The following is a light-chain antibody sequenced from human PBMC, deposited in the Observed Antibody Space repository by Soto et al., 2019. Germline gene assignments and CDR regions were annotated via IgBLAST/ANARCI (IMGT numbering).Light chain of an antibody. CDR2: KAS. V-gene: IGKV1-5*03. CDR1: QSISSW. CDR3: QQSNSFTRT. J-gene: IGKJ1*01. Sequence: DIQMTQSPSTLSSSVGDRVTITCRASQSISSWLAWYQQKPGKAPKLLIYKASSLESGVPSRFSGSGSGTEFTLTISSLQPDDFVTYYCQQSNSFTRTFGQGTKVEIK.